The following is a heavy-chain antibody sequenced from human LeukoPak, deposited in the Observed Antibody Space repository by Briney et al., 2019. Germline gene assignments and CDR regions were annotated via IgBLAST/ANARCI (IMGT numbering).Heavy chain of an antibody. CDR1: GGSISSYY. CDR3: ATIGRGDNSSDAVGI. CDR2: IYYSGST. D-gene: IGHD5-24*01. Sequence: SETLSLTCTVSGGSISSYYWSWIRQPPGKGLEWVGYIYYSGSTNYNPSLKSRVTISADTSKNQFSLKLSSVTAADTAVYYCATIGRGDNSSDAVGICGQKAMVTVSS. V-gene: IGHV4-59*01. J-gene: IGHJ3*02.